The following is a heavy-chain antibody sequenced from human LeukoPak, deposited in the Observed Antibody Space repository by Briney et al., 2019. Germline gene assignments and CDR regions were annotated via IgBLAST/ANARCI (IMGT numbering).Heavy chain of an antibody. CDR1: GFTFSSYA. D-gene: IGHD6-13*01. J-gene: IGHJ4*02. Sequence: GGSLRLSCAASGFTFSSYAIHWVRQAPGEGLEWVAVISYDGSSKFHADSVKGRFTISRDNSMNTLYLQMNSLRAEDTAVYYCARSIAAPGTWYFDYWGQGTLVTVSS. CDR3: ARSIAAPGTWYFDY. V-gene: IGHV3-30-3*01. CDR2: ISYDGSSK.